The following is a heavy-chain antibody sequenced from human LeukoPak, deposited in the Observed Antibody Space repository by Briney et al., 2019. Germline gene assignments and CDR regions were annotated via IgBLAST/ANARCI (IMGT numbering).Heavy chain of an antibody. Sequence: GGSLRLSCAASGFTFSSYSMNWVRQAPGKGLEWVSSISISSNYKYYPDSLKGRFTISRDNAKNSLYLQMNSLRAEDTAIYYCARDRRDGYNVLDYWGQGTLVTVSS. CDR3: ARDRRDGYNVLDY. J-gene: IGHJ4*02. D-gene: IGHD5-24*01. V-gene: IGHV3-21*01. CDR2: ISISSNYK. CDR1: GFTFSSYS.